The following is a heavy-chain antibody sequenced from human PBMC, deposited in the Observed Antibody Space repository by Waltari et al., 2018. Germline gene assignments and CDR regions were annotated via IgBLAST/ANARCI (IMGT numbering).Heavy chain of an antibody. CDR2: IIPILGIA. V-gene: IGHV1-69*02. D-gene: IGHD1-26*01. J-gene: IGHJ5*02. CDR3: ARASKGRLGPDNWFDP. Sequence: QVQLVQSGAEVKKPGSSVKVSCKASGGTFSSYTISWVRQAPGKGLEWIGRIIPILGIANYAKKFQGRVTITADKSTSTAYMELSSLRSEDTAVYYCARASKGRLGPDNWFDPWGQGTLVTVSS. CDR1: GGTFSSYT.